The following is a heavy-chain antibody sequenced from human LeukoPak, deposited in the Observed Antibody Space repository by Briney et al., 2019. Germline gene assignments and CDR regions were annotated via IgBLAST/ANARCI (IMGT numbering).Heavy chain of an antibody. CDR1: GLSFSTFA. CDR2: INGDGDTA. CDR3: VRDDVYYYDSGGYPQ. V-gene: IGHV3-64D*06. D-gene: IGHD3-22*01. Sequence: AGGSLRLSCSASGLSFSTFAMHWARQAPRKGLEYVSAINGDGDTAYYADSVKGRFIIFRDNSKNTLYLQMSSLRPEDTAMYYCVRDDVYYYDSGGYPQWGQGTLVTVSS. J-gene: IGHJ1*01.